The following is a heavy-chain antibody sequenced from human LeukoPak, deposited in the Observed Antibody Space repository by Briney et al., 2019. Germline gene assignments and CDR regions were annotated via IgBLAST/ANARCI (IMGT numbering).Heavy chain of an antibody. D-gene: IGHD3-10*02. V-gene: IGHV3-30*04. CDR3: AELGITMIGGV. CDR2: ISYDGSNK. Sequence: PGGSLRLSCAASGFTFSSYAMHWVRQAPGKGLEWVAVISYDGSNKYYADSVKGRFTISIDNAKNSLYLQMNSLRAEDTAVYYCAELGITMIGGVWGKGTTVTISS. CDR1: GFTFSSYA. J-gene: IGHJ6*04.